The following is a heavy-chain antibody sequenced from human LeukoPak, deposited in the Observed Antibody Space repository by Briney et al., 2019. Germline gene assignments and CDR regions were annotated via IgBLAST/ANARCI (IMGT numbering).Heavy chain of an antibody. J-gene: IGHJ4*02. CDR1: GFTFSDYY. D-gene: IGHD5-12*01. CDR2: ISSSGSTI. Sequence: MSGGSLRPSCAASGFTFSDYYMSWIRQAPGKGLEWVSYISSSGSTIYYADSVKGRFTISRDNAKNSLYLQMNSLRAEDTAVYYCAKNGAYSGYDYIDYWGQGTLVTVSS. CDR3: AKNGAYSGYDYIDY. V-gene: IGHV3-11*01.